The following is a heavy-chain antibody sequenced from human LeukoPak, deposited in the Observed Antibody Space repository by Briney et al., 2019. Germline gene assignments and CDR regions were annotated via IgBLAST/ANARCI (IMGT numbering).Heavy chain of an antibody. D-gene: IGHD5-18*01. CDR1: GFTFSSYS. V-gene: IGHV3-21*01. CDR3: ASGLTAMLTAEGGFDY. CDR2: ISSTISYI. Sequence: GGSLRLSCAASGFTFSSYSMNWVRQAPGKGLEWVSSISSTISYIYYADSVKGRFTISRDNRKNSLYLQMNSLRVEDTAVYFCASGLTAMLTAEGGFDYWGQGTLVTVSS. J-gene: IGHJ4*02.